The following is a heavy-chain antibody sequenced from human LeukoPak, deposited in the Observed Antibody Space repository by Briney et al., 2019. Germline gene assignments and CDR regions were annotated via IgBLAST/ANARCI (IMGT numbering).Heavy chain of an antibody. D-gene: IGHD6-13*01. Sequence: SETLSLTCTVSGYSISSGYYWSWIRQPAGKGLEWIGRIYTSGSTNYNPSLKSRVTISVDTSKNQFSLKLSSVTAADTAVYYCAGEGGIAAAGSYYYMDVWGKGTTVTISS. CDR3: AGEGGIAAAGSYYYMDV. J-gene: IGHJ6*03. V-gene: IGHV4-61*02. CDR2: IYTSGST. CDR1: GYSISSGYY.